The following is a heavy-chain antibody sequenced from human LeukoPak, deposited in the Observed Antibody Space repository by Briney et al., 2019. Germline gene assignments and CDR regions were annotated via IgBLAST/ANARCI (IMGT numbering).Heavy chain of an antibody. D-gene: IGHD6-6*01. CDR3: AKEGSSPGSWYFDL. V-gene: IGHV3-23*01. Sequence: GSLRLSCAASGFTSSSYAMSWVRHAPGKGLEWVSAISGSGGSTYYADSVKGRFTISRDNSKNTLYLQMNSLRAEDTAVYYCAKEGSSPGSWYFDLWGRGTLVTVSS. J-gene: IGHJ2*01. CDR2: ISGSGGST. CDR1: GFTSSSYA.